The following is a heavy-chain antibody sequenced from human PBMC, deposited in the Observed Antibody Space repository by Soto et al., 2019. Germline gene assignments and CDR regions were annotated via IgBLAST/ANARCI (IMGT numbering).Heavy chain of an antibody. CDR2: IAYDGNEK. D-gene: IGHD1-26*01. CDR1: GFTFKTHA. Sequence: QVQLVESGGGVVQPGTSLRLSCAASGFTFKTHAMHWVRQAPGKGLEWMAVIAYDGNEKFYADSVKGRFTISRDNSNNALYLQINTLRHEDTAVYYCGKDVGDYVPYYYGVDVWGQGTTITVSS. CDR3: GKDVGDYVPYYYGVDV. J-gene: IGHJ6*02. V-gene: IGHV3-30*18.